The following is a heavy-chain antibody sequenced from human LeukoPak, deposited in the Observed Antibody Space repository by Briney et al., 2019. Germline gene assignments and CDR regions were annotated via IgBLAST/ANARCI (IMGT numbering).Heavy chain of an antibody. V-gene: IGHV4-39*07. CDR3: ATGYCSSTSCYSSYYYYMDV. J-gene: IGHJ6*03. D-gene: IGHD2-2*01. CDR2: IYYSGST. Sequence: SETLSLTCTVSGGSISSSSYYWGWIRQPPGKGLEWIGSIYYSGSTYYNPSLKSRVTISVDTSKNQFSLKLSSVTAADTAVYYCATGYCSSTSCYSSYYYYMDVWGKGTTVTVSS. CDR1: GGSISSSSYY.